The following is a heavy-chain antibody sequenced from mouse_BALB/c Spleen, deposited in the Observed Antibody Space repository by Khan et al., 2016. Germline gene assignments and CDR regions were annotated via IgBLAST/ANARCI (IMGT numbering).Heavy chain of an antibody. D-gene: IGHD2-4*01. Sequence: QVQLKESGPGLVAPSQSLSITCTVSGFSLSRYSVHWVRQPPGKGLEWLGMIWGGGSTDYNSALKSRLSLSKDNSKSQVFLKMNSLQTEDTAMYDCARSTRSTPFAYWGQGTLVTVSA. CDR2: IWGGGST. J-gene: IGHJ3*01. CDR3: ARSTRSTPFAY. V-gene: IGHV2-6-4*01. CDR1: GFSLSRYS.